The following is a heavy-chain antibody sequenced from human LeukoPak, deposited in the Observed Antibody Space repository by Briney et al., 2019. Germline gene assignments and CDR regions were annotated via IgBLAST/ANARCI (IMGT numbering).Heavy chain of an antibody. D-gene: IGHD2-15*01. CDR3: ARAGYCSGGSCYGLDY. J-gene: IGHJ4*02. CDR2: IWYDGSNK. V-gene: IGHV3-33*08. CDR1: GFTFSSYG. Sequence: PGRSLRLSCAASGFTFSSYGMYWVRQAPGKGLEWVAVIWYDGSNKYYADSVKGRFTISRDNSKDTLYLQMNSLRAEDTAVYYCARAGYCSGGSCYGLDYWGQGTLVTVSS.